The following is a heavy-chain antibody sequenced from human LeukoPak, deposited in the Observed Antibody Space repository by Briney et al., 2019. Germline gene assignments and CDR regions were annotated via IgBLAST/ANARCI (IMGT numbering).Heavy chain of an antibody. V-gene: IGHV3-74*01. D-gene: IGHD5-18*01. J-gene: IGHJ6*02. CDR3: ARDAVDTANAV. CDR2: ITNDGSST. Sequence: GGSLRLSCAASGLTFSSHWMHWVRQAPGKGLVWVSRITNDGSSTTYADSVKGRFTISRDNAKNTLYLQMNSLRAEDTAVYYCARDAVDTANAVWGQGTTVTVSS. CDR1: GLTFSSHW.